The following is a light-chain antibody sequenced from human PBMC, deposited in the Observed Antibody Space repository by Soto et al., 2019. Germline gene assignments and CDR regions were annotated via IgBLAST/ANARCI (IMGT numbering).Light chain of an antibody. CDR3: QQYNSYSGM. V-gene: IGKV1-5*01. Sequence: DIQLTQSPSFLSASVGDRVTITCRASQSISNYLNWYQQKPGRAPKLLIFDASSLESGVPSRFSGNGSGTEFTLTISGLQPDDFASYYCQQYNSYSGMFGQGTKVDIK. CDR2: DAS. J-gene: IGKJ1*01. CDR1: QSISNY.